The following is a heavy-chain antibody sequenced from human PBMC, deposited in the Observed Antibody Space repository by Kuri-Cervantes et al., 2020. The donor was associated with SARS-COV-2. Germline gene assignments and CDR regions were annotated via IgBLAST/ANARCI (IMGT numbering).Heavy chain of an antibody. J-gene: IGHJ4*02. D-gene: IGHD5-24*01. CDR2: IYPGDSDT. V-gene: IGHV5-51*01. CDR3: ARASVEMATIGYFDY. CDR1: GYSFTSYW. Sequence: GESLKISCKGSGYSFTSYWIGWVRQMPGKGLEWMGIIYPGDSDTRYSPSFQGQVTISADKSISTAYLQWGSLKASDTAMYYCARASVEMATIGYFDYWGQGTLVTVSS.